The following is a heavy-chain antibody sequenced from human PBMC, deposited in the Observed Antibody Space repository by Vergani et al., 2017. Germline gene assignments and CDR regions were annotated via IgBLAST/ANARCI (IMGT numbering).Heavy chain of an antibody. V-gene: IGHV4-38-2*01. D-gene: IGHD6-19*01. Sequence: QVQLQESGPGLVKPSETLLIICAVSDYYISSGRYWGWIRQPPGKGLEWIGSIFHSGSTHYNPSLESQVTISVDTSKNQFSLELSSVTAADTAVYFCARHSTVEWLVKLGWIDPWGQGSLVTVSS. J-gene: IGHJ5*02. CDR1: DYYISSGRY. CDR3: ARHSTVEWLVKLGWIDP. CDR2: IFHSGST.